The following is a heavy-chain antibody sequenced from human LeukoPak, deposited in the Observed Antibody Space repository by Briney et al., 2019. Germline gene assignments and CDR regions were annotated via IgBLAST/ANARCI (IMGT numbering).Heavy chain of an antibody. Sequence: GGSLRLSCVASGFTFRTYEMHWVRQAPGKGLEWISYISSSGSTLYYADSVKGRFTISRDNAKNSLYLQMNSLRAEDTAVYYCARYQLWFGEPWGQGTLVTVSS. CDR3: ARYQLWFGEP. CDR2: ISSSGSTL. V-gene: IGHV3-48*03. CDR1: GFTFRTYE. D-gene: IGHD3-10*01. J-gene: IGHJ5*02.